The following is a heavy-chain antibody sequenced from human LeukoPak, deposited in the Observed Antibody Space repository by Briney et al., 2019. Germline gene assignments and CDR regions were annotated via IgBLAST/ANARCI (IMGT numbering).Heavy chain of an antibody. V-gene: IGHV3-21*01. CDR1: GFTFSSYS. D-gene: IGHD3-22*01. Sequence: GGSLRLSCAASGFTFSSYSMNWVRQAPGKGLEWVSSISSSSGYIYYADSVKGRFTISRDNAKNSLYLQMNSLRAEDTAVYYCARDVHPSYYDSSGYFQHWGQGTLVTVSS. J-gene: IGHJ1*01. CDR2: ISSSSGYI. CDR3: ARDVHPSYYDSSGYFQH.